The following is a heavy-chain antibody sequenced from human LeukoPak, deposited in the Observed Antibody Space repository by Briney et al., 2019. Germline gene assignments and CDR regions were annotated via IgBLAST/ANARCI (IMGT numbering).Heavy chain of an antibody. Sequence: GESLKISCKVSGYSFTSYCIGWVRQMPGKGLEWMGIIYPGDSGPTYSPSFQGQVTISVDKSINTAHLQWSSLQASDTAMYYCGMSGDRVPLQDDVFDVWGQGTMVTVS. V-gene: IGHV5-51*01. D-gene: IGHD1-26*01. CDR3: GMSGDRVPLQDDVFDV. CDR1: GYSFTSYC. J-gene: IGHJ3*01. CDR2: IYPGDSGP.